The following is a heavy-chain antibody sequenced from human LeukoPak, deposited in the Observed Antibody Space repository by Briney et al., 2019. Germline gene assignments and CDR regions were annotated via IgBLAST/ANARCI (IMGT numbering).Heavy chain of an antibody. V-gene: IGHV1-69*06. CDR2: IIPIFGTA. D-gene: IGHD6-13*01. J-gene: IGHJ4*02. CDR3: ASNTAASDY. CDR1: RGTFSSYA. Sequence: SVKVSCKASRGTFSSYAISWVRQAPGQGLEWMGGIIPIFGTANYAQKFQGRVTITAVKSTSTAYMELSSLRSEDTAVYYCASNTAASDYWGQGTLVTVSS.